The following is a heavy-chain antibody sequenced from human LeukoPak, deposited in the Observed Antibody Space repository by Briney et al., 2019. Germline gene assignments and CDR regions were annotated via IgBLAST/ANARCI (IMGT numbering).Heavy chain of an antibody. J-gene: IGHJ4*02. CDR3: ERVSNRWWQFDY. Sequence: SETLSLTCTVSGGSISSSSHYWGWIRQPPGKGLEWLANIYYSGTTHSNPSLMSRVTISVDTSKNQFSLKLRSVTSADTAVYYCERVSNRWWQFDYWGQGTLVTVSS. D-gene: IGHD6-13*01. CDR2: IYYSGTT. V-gene: IGHV4-39*01. CDR1: GGSISSSSHY.